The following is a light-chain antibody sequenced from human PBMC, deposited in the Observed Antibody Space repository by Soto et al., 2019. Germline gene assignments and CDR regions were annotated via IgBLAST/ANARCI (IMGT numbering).Light chain of an antibody. CDR1: SSDVGAYTS. J-gene: IGLJ1*01. Sequence: QSVLTRPASVSGSPGQSITISCSGTSSDVGAYTSVSWYQQHPGKAPKLMIYEVSNRPSGVSNRFSGSKSANTASLTISGLQADDEAHYYCTSYTSDNRSYVFGTGTKLTVL. V-gene: IGLV2-14*01. CDR3: TSYTSDNRSYV. CDR2: EVS.